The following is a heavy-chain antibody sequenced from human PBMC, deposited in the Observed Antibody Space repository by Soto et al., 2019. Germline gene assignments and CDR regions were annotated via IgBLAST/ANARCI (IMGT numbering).Heavy chain of an antibody. Sequence: QVQLVQSGAEVKKPGASVKVSCEASGYIFTNYGITWVRQAPGQGLEWMGWISVNNGNTKYIQKFQGRVTMTTDTSTNTAYLELRSLRSDDTAIYYCAGQPGDFWSGYDGVVLDYRGQGTLVTVSS. CDR3: AGQPGDFWSGYDGVVLDY. D-gene: IGHD3-3*01. CDR1: GYIFTNYG. CDR2: ISVNNGNT. J-gene: IGHJ4*02. V-gene: IGHV1-18*01.